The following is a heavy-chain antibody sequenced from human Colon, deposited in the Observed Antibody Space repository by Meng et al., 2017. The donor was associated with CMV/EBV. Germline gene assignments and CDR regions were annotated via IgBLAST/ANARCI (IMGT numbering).Heavy chain of an antibody. V-gene: IGHV4-4*07. Sequence: SETLSLTCTVSGGSISSDYWSWSRQPAGKGLEWIGRIYTSGSTNYNPSLKSRVTIAVETSKNQFSLRLNSLSAADTAVYYCARVAYCSSTSCFPDHWGQGTLVTVSS. J-gene: IGHJ4*02. CDR3: ARVAYCSSTSCFPDH. D-gene: IGHD2-2*01. CDR1: GGSISSDY. CDR2: IYTSGST.